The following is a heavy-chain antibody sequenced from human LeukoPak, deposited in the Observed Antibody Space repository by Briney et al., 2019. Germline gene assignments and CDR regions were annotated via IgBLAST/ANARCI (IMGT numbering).Heavy chain of an antibody. CDR3: AKDPYSNYYYGMDV. D-gene: IGHD4-11*01. J-gene: IGHJ6*02. CDR1: GFTFDDYA. Sequence: GRSLRLSCAASGFTFDDYAMHWVRQAPGKGLEWVSGISWNSGSIGYADSVKGRFTISRDNAKNSLYLQMNSVRAEDTALYYCAKDPYSNYYYGMDVWGQGTTVTVSS. V-gene: IGHV3-9*01. CDR2: ISWNSGSI.